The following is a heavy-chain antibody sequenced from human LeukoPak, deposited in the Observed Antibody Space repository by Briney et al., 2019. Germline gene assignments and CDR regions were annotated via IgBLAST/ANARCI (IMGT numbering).Heavy chain of an antibody. CDR3: AKSLILATHVEASSVDAFYI. J-gene: IGHJ3*02. D-gene: IGHD5-12*01. CDR1: GFTFSSYA. V-gene: IGHV3-23*01. Sequence: PGGSLRLSCAASGFTFSSYAMSWVRQAPGKGLEWVSAISGSGGTTYYADSVKGRFTISRDNSKNTLYLQMNSLRAEDTAVCYCAKSLILATHVEASSVDAFYIWGQGTMVTVSS. CDR2: ISGSGGTT.